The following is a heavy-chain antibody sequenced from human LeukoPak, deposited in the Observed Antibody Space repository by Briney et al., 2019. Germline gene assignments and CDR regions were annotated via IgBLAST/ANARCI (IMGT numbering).Heavy chain of an antibody. CDR3: ARESYYDSSGYTP. CDR2: IIPIFGTP. CDR1: GGTFSSYA. D-gene: IGHD3-22*01. V-gene: IGHV1-69*05. J-gene: IGHJ4*02. Sequence: ASVKVSCKASGGTFSSYAISWVGQAPGEGSEWMGTIIPIFGTPNYSPKFQGRLTITTDESTSTAYMELSSLRSEDTAVYYCARESYYDSSGYTPWGQGTLVTVSS.